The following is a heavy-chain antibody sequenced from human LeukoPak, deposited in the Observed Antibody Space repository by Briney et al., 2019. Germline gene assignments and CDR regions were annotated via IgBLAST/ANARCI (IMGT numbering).Heavy chain of an antibody. Sequence: GGSLRLSCAASGFTFSSYSMNWVRQAPGKGLEWVSSISSSSSYIYYADSVKGRFTISRDNSKNTLYLQMNSLRAEDTAVYYCARDRGYYDSSGYYDYWGQGTLVTVSS. D-gene: IGHD3-22*01. V-gene: IGHV3-21*01. CDR2: ISSSSSYI. J-gene: IGHJ4*02. CDR3: ARDRGYYDSSGYYDY. CDR1: GFTFSSYS.